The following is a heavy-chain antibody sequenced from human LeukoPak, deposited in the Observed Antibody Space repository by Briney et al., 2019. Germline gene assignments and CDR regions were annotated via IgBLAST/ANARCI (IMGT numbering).Heavy chain of an antibody. V-gene: IGHV3-30-3*01. CDR3: ARDPRGYSYPHDF. CDR2: ISYDGSNK. Sequence: GGSLRLSCAASGFTFSSYAMHWIRQAPGKGLEWVAVISYDGSNKYYAASVKGRFTISRDNSKSTLSLQMNSLRAEDTAVYYCARDPRGYSYPHDFWGQGTLVTVSS. J-gene: IGHJ4*02. CDR1: GFTFSSYA. D-gene: IGHD5-18*01.